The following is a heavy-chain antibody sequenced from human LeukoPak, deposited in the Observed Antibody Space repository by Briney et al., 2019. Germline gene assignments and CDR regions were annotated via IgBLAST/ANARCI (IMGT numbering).Heavy chain of an antibody. J-gene: IGHJ4*02. Sequence: ASVKVSCKASGYTFTSYDISWVRQAPGQGLEWMGWINTNTGNPTYAQGFTGRFVFSLDTSVSTAYLRISSLKAEDTAVYYCAREQWQGWRDFDYWGQGTLVTVSS. D-gene: IGHD6-19*01. CDR3: AREQWQGWRDFDY. CDR2: INTNTGNP. CDR1: GYTFTSYD. V-gene: IGHV7-4-1*02.